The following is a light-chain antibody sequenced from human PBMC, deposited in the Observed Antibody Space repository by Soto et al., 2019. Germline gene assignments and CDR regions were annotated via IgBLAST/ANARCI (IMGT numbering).Light chain of an antibody. Sequence: QMTQSPSSLSASVGDRVTITCRASQSVSIYLNWYQQKPGKAPNLLIYAASTLQSGVPSRFSGSGSGRDFTLTISSLQPEDFATYYCLLDYNYFWAFGQGTKVDIK. CDR1: QSVSIY. J-gene: IGKJ1*01. CDR3: LLDYNYFWA. V-gene: IGKV1-6*01. CDR2: AAS.